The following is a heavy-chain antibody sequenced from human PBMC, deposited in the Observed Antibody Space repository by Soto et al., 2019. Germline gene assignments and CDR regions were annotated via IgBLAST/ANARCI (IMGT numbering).Heavy chain of an antibody. CDR2: ISYDGSNK. D-gene: IGHD6-6*01. CDR3: ARGFVRYDDY. V-gene: IGHV3-30-3*01. CDR1: GFTFSSYA. J-gene: IGHJ4*02. Sequence: QVQLVESGGGVVQPGRSLRLSCAASGFTFSSYAMHWVRQAPGKGLEWVAVISYDGSNKYYADSVKGRFTISRDNSKNTLYLQMNSLRAEDTAVYYWARGFVRYDDYWGQGTLVTVSS.